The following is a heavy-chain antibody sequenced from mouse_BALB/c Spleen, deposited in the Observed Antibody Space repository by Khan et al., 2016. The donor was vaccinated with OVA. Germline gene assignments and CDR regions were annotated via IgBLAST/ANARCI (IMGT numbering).Heavy chain of an antibody. D-gene: IGHD1-1*01. CDR3: ARIKKIVATYFEY. V-gene: IGHV1S81*02. CDR2: TNPTNGRT. CDR1: GYTFTSYW. Sequence: QVQLQQPGAELVKAGASVKMSCKASGYTFTSYWMHWVKQRLGQGLEWFAETNPTNGRTYYNEKFKSKATLTVDKSSSTAYMLLSGPTFEDSAVYYCARIKKIVATYFEYGGQGTTRTVSS. J-gene: IGHJ2*01.